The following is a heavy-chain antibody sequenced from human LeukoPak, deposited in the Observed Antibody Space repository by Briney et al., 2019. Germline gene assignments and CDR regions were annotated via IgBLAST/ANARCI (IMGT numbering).Heavy chain of an antibody. CDR1: GFTFSSYS. D-gene: IGHD1-26*01. CDR2: ISSSSSYI. Sequence: GGSLRLSCAASGFTFSSYSMNWVRQAPGKGLEWVSSISSSSSYIYYADSVKGRFTISRDNAKNSLYLQMNSLRAEDTAVYYCAKEASSGSYGGYYMDVWGKGTTVTVSS. J-gene: IGHJ6*03. CDR3: AKEASSGSYGGYYMDV. V-gene: IGHV3-21*01.